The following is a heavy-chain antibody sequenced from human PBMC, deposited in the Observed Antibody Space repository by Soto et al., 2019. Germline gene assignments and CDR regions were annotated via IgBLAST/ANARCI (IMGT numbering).Heavy chain of an antibody. V-gene: IGHV3-21*01. D-gene: IGHD6-19*01. CDR2: ISSSSYI. CDR1: GFTFSSYS. J-gene: IGHJ4*02. Sequence: GGSLRLSCAASGFTFSSYSMNWVRQAPGKELEWVSSISSSSYIYYADSVKGRFTISRDNSKNTLYLQMNSLRAEDTAVYYCAKDPTPPLYSSGWYYFDYWGQGTLVTVSS. CDR3: AKDPTPPLYSSGWYYFDY.